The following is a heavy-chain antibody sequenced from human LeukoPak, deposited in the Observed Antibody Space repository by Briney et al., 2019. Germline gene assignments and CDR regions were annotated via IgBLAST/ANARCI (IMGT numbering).Heavy chain of an antibody. CDR2: IYSDGSST. D-gene: IGHD3-22*01. Sequence: GGSLRLSCVASGFTFRSYWIHWVRRAPGKGLVWVSRIYSDGSSTSYADSVKGRFTISRDNAKNTLYLQMNSLRAEDTAVYYCARGGEYFYYDTSGLDYWGQGTLVTVSS. J-gene: IGHJ4*02. CDR1: GFTFRSYW. CDR3: ARGGEYFYYDTSGLDY. V-gene: IGHV3-74*01.